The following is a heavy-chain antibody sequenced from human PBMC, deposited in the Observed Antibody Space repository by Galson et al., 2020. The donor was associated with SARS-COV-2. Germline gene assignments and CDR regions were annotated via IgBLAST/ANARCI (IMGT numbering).Heavy chain of an antibody. V-gene: IGHV1-2*02. CDR3: ARGRSESGISSLRLYYVMDV. CDR1: GYSFTAYS. CDR2: IDPDSGGT. D-gene: IGHD3-3*02. J-gene: IGHJ6*02. Sequence: ASVKVSCEASGYSFTAYSIHWVRQAPGQGLEWMGWIDPDSGGTTYAQKFQGRVTMTRDTSITTAYMELSRLRFDDTAMYYCARGRSESGISSLRLYYVMDVWGQGTTVTVSS.